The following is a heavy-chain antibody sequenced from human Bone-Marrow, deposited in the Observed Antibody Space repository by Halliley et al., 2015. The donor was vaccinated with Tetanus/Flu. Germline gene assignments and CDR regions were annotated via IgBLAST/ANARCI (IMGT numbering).Heavy chain of an antibody. V-gene: IGHV3-11*01. CDR2: ISSSGSTI. CDR3: ARSFRRSFFYYGMDV. CDR1: GFTFGDYY. J-gene: IGHJ6*02. D-gene: IGHD3-16*02. Sequence: SLRLSCAASGFTFGDYYMSWIRQAPGKGLEWVSYISSSGSTIYYADSVKGRFTISRDNAKNSLYLQMNSLRAEDTAVYYCARSFRRSFFYYGMDVWGQGTPVTVSS.